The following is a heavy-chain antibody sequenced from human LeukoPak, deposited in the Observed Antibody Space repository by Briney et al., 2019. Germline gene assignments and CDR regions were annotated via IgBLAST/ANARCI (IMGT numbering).Heavy chain of an antibody. Sequence: GGSLRLSCAASGFTFNSYRMNWVRQAPGKGLEWVSSISSSSSYIYYADSVKGRFTISRDNAKNSLYLQMNSLRAEDTAVYYCARGKYSSGWFDYWGQGTLVTVSS. CDR2: ISSSSSYI. CDR3: ARGKYSSGWFDY. J-gene: IGHJ4*02. D-gene: IGHD6-19*01. V-gene: IGHV3-21*01. CDR1: GFTFNSYR.